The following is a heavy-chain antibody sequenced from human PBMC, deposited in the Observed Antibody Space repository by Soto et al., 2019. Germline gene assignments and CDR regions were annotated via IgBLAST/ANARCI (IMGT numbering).Heavy chain of an antibody. Sequence: GASVKVSCKASGYTFTSYGISWVRQAPGKGLEWMGWISAYNGNTNYAQKLQGRVTMTTDTSTSTAYMELRSLRSDDTAGVYCAKMASGYSYGRNRHYWGQGPLVSV. CDR2: ISAYNGNT. CDR1: GYTFTSYG. CDR3: AKMASGYSYGRNRHY. J-gene: IGHJ4*02. V-gene: IGHV1-18*01. D-gene: IGHD5-18*01.